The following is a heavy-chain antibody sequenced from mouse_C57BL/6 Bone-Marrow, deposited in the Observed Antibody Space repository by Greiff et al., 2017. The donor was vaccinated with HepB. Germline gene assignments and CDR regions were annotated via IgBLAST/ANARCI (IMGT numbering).Heavy chain of an antibody. V-gene: IGHV8-12*01. Sequence: LKESGPGILQSSQTLSLTCSFSGFSLSTSGMGVSWIRQPSGKCLEWLAPIYWDDDKRYNPSLKRRLTISTDTSRNQVFLTSTSVDTAETATYYSARRSDVCPPYFDVWGTGTTVTVSS. CDR3: ARRSDVCPPYFDV. D-gene: IGHD2-10*02. J-gene: IGHJ1*03. CDR1: GFSLSTSGMG. CDR2: IYWDDDK.